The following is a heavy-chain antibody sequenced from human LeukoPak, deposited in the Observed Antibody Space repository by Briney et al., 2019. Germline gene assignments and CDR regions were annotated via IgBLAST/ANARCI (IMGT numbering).Heavy chain of an antibody. D-gene: IGHD3-10*01. CDR2: INPNSGGT. CDR3: AKSQYSFGSGSTRPLFDH. V-gene: IGHV1-2*02. CDR1: AHTFTDNY. Sequence: ASVKVSCKASAHTFTDNYIHWVRQARGQGLEWMGWINPNSGGTYFAQSFEARVTLSRDTSINTAYMEMRGLTSDDTAIYYCAKSQYSFGSGSTRPLFDHWGQGTLVTVSS. J-gene: IGHJ4*02.